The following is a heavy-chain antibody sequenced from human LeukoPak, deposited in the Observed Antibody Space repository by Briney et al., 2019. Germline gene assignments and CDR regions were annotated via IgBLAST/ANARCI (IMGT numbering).Heavy chain of an antibody. CDR3: AKGLYCSGGSCYRDYYYYYGMDV. CDR1: GFTFSSYG. Sequence: PGGSLRLSCAASGFTFSSYGMHWVRQAPGKGLEWVAVISYDGSNKYYADSVKGRFTISRDNSKNTLYLQMNSLRAEDTAVYYCAKGLYCSGGSCYRDYYYYYGMDVWGQGTTVTVS. CDR2: ISYDGSNK. V-gene: IGHV3-30*18. J-gene: IGHJ6*02. D-gene: IGHD2-15*01.